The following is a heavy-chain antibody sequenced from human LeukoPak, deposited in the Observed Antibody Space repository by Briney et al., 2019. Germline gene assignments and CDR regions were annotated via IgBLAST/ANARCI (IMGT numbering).Heavy chain of an antibody. CDR2: INPSGGST. D-gene: IGHD2/OR15-2a*01. CDR3: ARILRRHGTTFDY. J-gene: IGHJ4*02. V-gene: IGHV1-46*01. CDR1: GYTFTSFY. Sequence: ASVKVSCKAVGYTFTSFYIHWVRQATGQGLKWMGLINPSGGSTTFAERFQGRVAMTTDRSTDTVYMELRSLKSEDTAFYYCARILRRHGTTFDYWGQGTLVTVS.